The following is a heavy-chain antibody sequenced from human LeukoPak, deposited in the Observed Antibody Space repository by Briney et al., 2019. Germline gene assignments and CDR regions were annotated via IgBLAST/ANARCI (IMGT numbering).Heavy chain of an antibody. CDR1: GYSISSGYY. CDR3: ARDLSGSYQILDY. Sequence: TSETLSLTCAVSGYSISSGYYWGWIRQPPGKGLEWIGSIYHSGSTYYNPFLKSRVTISVDTSKNQFSLKLSSVTAADTAVYYCARDLSGSYQILDYWGQGTLVTVSS. V-gene: IGHV4-38-2*02. D-gene: IGHD1-26*01. CDR2: IYHSGST. J-gene: IGHJ4*02.